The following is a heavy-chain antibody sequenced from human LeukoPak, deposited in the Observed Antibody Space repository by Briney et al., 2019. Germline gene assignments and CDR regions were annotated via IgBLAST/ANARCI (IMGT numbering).Heavy chain of an antibody. Sequence: GGSLRLSCAASGFTFSSYSMNWVRQAPGKGLEWVSSISSRSSHIFYADSVKGRSTISRDNAKNSLYLQMNSLRAEDTAVYYCARGGTGATRDDTFDIWGQGAMVTVSS. V-gene: IGHV3-21*01. CDR1: GFTFSSYS. J-gene: IGHJ3*02. D-gene: IGHD1-7*01. CDR3: ARGGTGATRDDTFDI. CDR2: ISSRSSHI.